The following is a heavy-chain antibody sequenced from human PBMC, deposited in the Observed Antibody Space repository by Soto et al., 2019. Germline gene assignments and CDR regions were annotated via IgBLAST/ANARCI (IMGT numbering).Heavy chain of an antibody. CDR2: ISGSGGST. CDR3: AKHEGYSTSYGMDV. J-gene: IGHJ6*02. Sequence: GGSLRLSCAASGFTFSSYAMSWVRQAPGKGLEWVSAISGSGGSTYYADSVKGRFTISSDNSKNTLYLQMNSLRAEDTAVYYCAKHEGYSTSYGMDVWGQGTTVTVSS. V-gene: IGHV3-23*01. CDR1: GFTFSSYA. D-gene: IGHD6-13*01.